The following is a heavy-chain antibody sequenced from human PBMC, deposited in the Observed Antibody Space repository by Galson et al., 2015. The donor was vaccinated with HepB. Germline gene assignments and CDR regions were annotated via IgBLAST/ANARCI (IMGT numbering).Heavy chain of an antibody. CDR2: IYHSGST. Sequence: LSLTCAVSGGSVSSGGYSWSWIRQPPGKGLEWIGYIYHSGSTYYNPSLKSRVTISVDRSKNQFSLRLSSVTAADTAVYYCARGGLWFGELYYYYMDVWGKGTTVTVSS. CDR3: ARGGLWFGELYYYYMDV. CDR1: GGSVSSGGYS. D-gene: IGHD3-10*01. J-gene: IGHJ6*03. V-gene: IGHV4-30-2*01.